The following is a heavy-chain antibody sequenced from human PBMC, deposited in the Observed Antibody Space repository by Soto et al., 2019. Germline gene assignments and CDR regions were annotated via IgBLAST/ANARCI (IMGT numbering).Heavy chain of an antibody. D-gene: IGHD2-8*02. V-gene: IGHV1-2*06. CDR3: AALEWAEVGHIGPTGGSDH. CDR2: INPNSGDI. CDR1: GYTFTAYY. J-gene: IGHJ5*02. Sequence: QVQLVQSGAEVRKPGASVKVSCKASGYTFTAYYLHWVRQIPGQGLEWMGQINPNSGDIQYAQKFQGRVAMTRDTSISTAYMELTSLRSDDTAVYYCAALEWAEVGHIGPTGGSDHWGKGTLVTVSS.